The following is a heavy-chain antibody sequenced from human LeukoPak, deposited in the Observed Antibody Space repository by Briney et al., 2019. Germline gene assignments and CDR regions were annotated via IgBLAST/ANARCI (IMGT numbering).Heavy chain of an antibody. Sequence: SETLSLTCTVSGGSISSYYWSWIRQPPGRGLEWIGYIYYSGSTNYNPSLKSRVTISVDTSKNQFSLKLSSVTAADTAVYYCARNMVRGMYYYYGMDVWGQGTTVTVSS. CDR1: GGSISSYY. CDR2: IYYSGST. V-gene: IGHV4-59*01. J-gene: IGHJ6*02. CDR3: ARNMVRGMYYYYGMDV. D-gene: IGHD3-10*01.